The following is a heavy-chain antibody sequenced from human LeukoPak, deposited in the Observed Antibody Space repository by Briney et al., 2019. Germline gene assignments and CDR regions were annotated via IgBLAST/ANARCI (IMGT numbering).Heavy chain of an antibody. D-gene: IGHD6-13*01. CDR2: IDPSSGGT. Sequence: ASVKVSCKASGYTFTGHYMHWVRQAPGQGLEWMGWIDPSSGGTNYAQRFQGRVTMTRDTSINTGYMELSSLTSDDTAVYYCARWRGYSSGWSGPFDDWGQGTLVTVSS. CDR3: ARWRGYSSGWSGPFDD. V-gene: IGHV1-2*02. CDR1: GYTFTGHY. J-gene: IGHJ4*02.